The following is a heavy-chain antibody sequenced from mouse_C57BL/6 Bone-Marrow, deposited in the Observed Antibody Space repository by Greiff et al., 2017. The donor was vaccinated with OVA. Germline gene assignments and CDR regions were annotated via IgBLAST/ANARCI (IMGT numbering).Heavy chain of an antibody. D-gene: IGHD2-2*01. CDR3: AKHGLSTMVNGYAMDY. Sequence: VQLQQSGPGLVAPSQSLSITCTVSGFSLTSYGVSWVCQPPGKGLEWLGVIWGDGSTNYHSALISRLSISKDNSKSQVFLKLNSLQTDDTATYYCAKHGLSTMVNGYAMDYWGQGTSVTVSS. V-gene: IGHV2-3*01. CDR1: GFSLTSYG. J-gene: IGHJ4*01. CDR2: IWGDGST.